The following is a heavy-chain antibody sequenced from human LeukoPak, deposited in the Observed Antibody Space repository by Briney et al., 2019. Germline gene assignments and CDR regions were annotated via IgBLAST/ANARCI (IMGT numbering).Heavy chain of an antibody. CDR2: INPNSGGT. CDR1: GYTFTGYY. D-gene: IGHD3-9*01. Sequence: ASVKVSCKASGYTFTGYYMHWARQAPGQGLEWMGWINPNSGGTNYAQKFQGRVTMTRDTSISTAYMELSRLRSDDTAVYYCARDQYYDILTGSQGYWGQGTLVTVSS. J-gene: IGHJ4*02. V-gene: IGHV1-2*02. CDR3: ARDQYYDILTGSQGY.